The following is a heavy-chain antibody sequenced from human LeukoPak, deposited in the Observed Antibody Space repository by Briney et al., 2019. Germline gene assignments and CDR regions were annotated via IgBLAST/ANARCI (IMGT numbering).Heavy chain of an antibody. CDR3: ARVVRCSGGSCYFDKFGWFDP. Sequence: GASVKVSCKASGYTFTSYGISWVRQAPGQGLEWMGWISAYNGNTNYAQKLQGRVTMTRDTSISTAYMELSRLRSDDTAVYYCARVVRCSGGSCYFDKFGWFDPWGQGTLVTVSS. J-gene: IGHJ5*02. V-gene: IGHV1-18*01. D-gene: IGHD2-15*01. CDR1: GYTFTSYG. CDR2: ISAYNGNT.